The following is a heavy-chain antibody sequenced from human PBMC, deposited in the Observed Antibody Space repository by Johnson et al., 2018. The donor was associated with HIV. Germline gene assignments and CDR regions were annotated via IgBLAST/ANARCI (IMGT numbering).Heavy chain of an antibody. CDR2: ISSSGSVI. CDR3: ARDRGYWDAFDI. CDR1: GFTFSDYY. D-gene: IGHD3-22*01. J-gene: IGHJ3*02. Sequence: QMQLVESGGGLVKPGGSLRLSCVASGFTFSDYYMSWIRQAPGKGLEWVSYISSSGSVIYSADSVKGRFTISRDNAKNSLYLQMNSLRAEDTAVYYCARDRGYWDAFDIWGQGTMVIVSS. V-gene: IGHV3-11*04.